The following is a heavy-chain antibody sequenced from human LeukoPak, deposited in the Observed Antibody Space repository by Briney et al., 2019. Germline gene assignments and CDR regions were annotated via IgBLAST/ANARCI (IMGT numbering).Heavy chain of an antibody. D-gene: IGHD4-11*01. J-gene: IGHJ4*02. Sequence: GASVKVSCKASGYTFTNYYIHWVRQAPGQGLEWMGIINPGGGSTNFAQKFQGRVTMTTDTSTITVYMELSSLRSEDTAVYYCARWTTTYLDYWGQGTLVTVSS. CDR1: GYTFTNYY. CDR3: ARWTTTYLDY. CDR2: INPGGGST. V-gene: IGHV1-46*01.